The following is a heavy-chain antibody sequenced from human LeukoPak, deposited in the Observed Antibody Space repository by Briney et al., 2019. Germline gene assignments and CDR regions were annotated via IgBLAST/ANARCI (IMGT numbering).Heavy chain of an antibody. D-gene: IGHD2-15*01. V-gene: IGHV3-30*18. CDR3: AKDYCSGGSFNWFDP. CDR2: IYYDGSNK. CDR1: GFTFSGYG. J-gene: IGHJ5*02. Sequence: PGRSLRLSRAASGFTFSGYGIHWVRQAPGKGLAWVAVIYYDGSNKYYADSVKGRFTITGDNSKNTLYLKMNSLRAEDTAVYYCAKDYCSGGSFNWFDPWGQGTLVTVSS.